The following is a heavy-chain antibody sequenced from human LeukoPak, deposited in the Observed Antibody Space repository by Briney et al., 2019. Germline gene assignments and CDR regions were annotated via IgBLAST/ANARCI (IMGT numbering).Heavy chain of an antibody. CDR2: IYYSGST. CDR1: GGSISSYY. Sequence: SETLSLTCTVSGGSISSYYWSWIRQPPGKGLEWIGYIYYSGSTNYNPSLKSRVTISVDTSKNQFSLKLSSVTAADTAVYYCAREMATTRNWFDPWGQGTLVTVSS. D-gene: IGHD5-24*01. V-gene: IGHV4-59*01. J-gene: IGHJ5*02. CDR3: AREMATTRNWFDP.